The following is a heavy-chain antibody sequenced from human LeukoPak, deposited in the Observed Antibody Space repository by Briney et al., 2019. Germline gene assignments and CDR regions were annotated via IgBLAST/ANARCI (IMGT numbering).Heavy chain of an antibody. CDR3: ARGWVDCSGGSCYPASWFDP. V-gene: IGHV4-59*01. CDR1: GGSISSYF. D-gene: IGHD2-15*01. CDR2: IYYSGST. Sequence: MSSETLSLTCTVSGGSISSYFWSWIRQPPGKGLEWIGHIYYSGSTNYNPSLKSRVTISEDTSKNHFSLKLSSVTAADTAVYYCARGWVDCSGGSCYPASWFDPWGRGIPVTVSS. J-gene: IGHJ5*02.